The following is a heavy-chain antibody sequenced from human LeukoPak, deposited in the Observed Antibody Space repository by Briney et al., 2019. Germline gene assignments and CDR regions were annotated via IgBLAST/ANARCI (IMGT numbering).Heavy chain of an antibody. CDR3: ARGGWSPVDY. J-gene: IGHJ4*02. V-gene: IGHV4-34*01. CDR1: GGSFSGYY. Sequence: PSEPLSLTCAVYGGSFSGYYWSWIRQPPGKGLEWIGEINHSGSTNYNPSLKSRVTISVDTSKNQFSLKLSSVTAADTAVYYCARGGWSPVDYWGQGTLVTASS. CDR2: INHSGST. D-gene: IGHD6-19*01.